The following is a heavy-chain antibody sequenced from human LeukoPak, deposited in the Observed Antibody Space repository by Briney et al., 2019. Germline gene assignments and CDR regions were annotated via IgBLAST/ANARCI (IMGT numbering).Heavy chain of an antibody. CDR3: ATTKAAARGAFDI. D-gene: IGHD6-6*01. CDR2: IYYSRST. J-gene: IGHJ3*02. V-gene: IGHV4-59*01. CDR1: GGSISSYY. Sequence: SETLSLTCTTSGGSISSYYWSWIQQPPGKGLKWIGYIYYSRSTNYNPSLKSRVTISVDTSKNQFSLKLSSVTAADTAVYYCATTKAAARGAFDIWGQGTMVTVSS.